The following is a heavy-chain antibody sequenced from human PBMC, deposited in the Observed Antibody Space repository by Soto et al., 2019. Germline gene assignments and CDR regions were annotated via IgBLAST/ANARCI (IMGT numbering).Heavy chain of an antibody. J-gene: IGHJ3*02. CDR1: GGSISSSSYY. CDR2: IYYSGST. D-gene: IGHD3-22*01. Sequence: PLETLSLTCTVSGGSISSSSYYWGWIRQPPGKGLEWIGSIYYSGSTYYNPSLKSRVTISVDTSKNQFSLKLSSVTAADTAVYYCERQWLFVFDIRGQGTMVTGSS. CDR3: ERQWLFVFDI. V-gene: IGHV4-39*01.